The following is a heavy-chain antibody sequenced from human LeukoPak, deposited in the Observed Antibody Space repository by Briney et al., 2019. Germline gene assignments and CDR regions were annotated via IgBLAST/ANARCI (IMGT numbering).Heavy chain of an antibody. CDR2: INPSGGST. CDR1: GYTFTSYY. D-gene: IGHD2-21*02. Sequence: ASVKVSCKASGYTFTSYYMHWVRPAPGQGLAWMGIINPSGGSTSYAQKFQGRVTMTRDTSTSTVYMELSSLRSEDTAVYYCARAGSDYCGGDCPKFDYWGQGTLVTVSS. J-gene: IGHJ4*02. CDR3: ARAGSDYCGGDCPKFDY. V-gene: IGHV1-46*01.